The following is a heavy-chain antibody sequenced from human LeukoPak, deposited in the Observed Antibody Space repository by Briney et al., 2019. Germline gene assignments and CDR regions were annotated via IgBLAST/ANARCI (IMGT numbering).Heavy chain of an antibody. CDR3: ARDSGTTGEVKFDP. Sequence: GASVKVSCKASGYTFTGHYLHWVRQAPGQGLEWMGWINPNSGGTNYAQKFQGRVTMTRDTSISTAYMELSRLRYDDTAVYYCARDSGTTGEVKFDPWGQGTLVTVSS. J-gene: IGHJ5*02. CDR2: INPNSGGT. V-gene: IGHV1-2*02. CDR1: GYTFTGHY. D-gene: IGHD3-10*01.